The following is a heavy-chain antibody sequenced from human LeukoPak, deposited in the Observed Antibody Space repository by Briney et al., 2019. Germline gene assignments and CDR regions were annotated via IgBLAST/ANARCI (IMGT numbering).Heavy chain of an antibody. V-gene: IGHV4-59*01. D-gene: IGHD3-10*01. CDR1: GGSISSYY. CDR2: IHYTGST. J-gene: IGHJ5*02. Sequence: SETLSLTCTVSGGSISSYYWSWIRQSPGKGLECIGYIHYTGSTNYNPSLKSRVTISVETSKNHLSLKLKSVTAADTAVYYCARGGYYGSGNDFRFDPWSQGTLVTVSS. CDR3: ARGGYYGSGNDFRFDP.